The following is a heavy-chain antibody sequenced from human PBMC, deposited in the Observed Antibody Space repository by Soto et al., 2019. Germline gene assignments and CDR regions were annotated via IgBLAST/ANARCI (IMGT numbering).Heavy chain of an antibody. CDR2: IWYDGSNK. D-gene: IGHD1-26*01. CDR3: TTDRSIVGALDAFDI. J-gene: IGHJ3*02. V-gene: IGHV3-30*02. Sequence: GGSLRLSCAASGFTFSSYGMHWVRQAPGKGLEWVAVIWYDGSNKYYADSVKGRFTISRDNSKNTLYLQMNSLRAEDTAVYYCTTDRSIVGALDAFDIWGQGTMVTGS. CDR1: GFTFSSYG.